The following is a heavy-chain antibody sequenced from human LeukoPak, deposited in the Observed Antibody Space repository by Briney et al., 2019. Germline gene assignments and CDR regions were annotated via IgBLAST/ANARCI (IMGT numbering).Heavy chain of an antibody. D-gene: IGHD2-2*01. V-gene: IGHV1-2*02. Sequence: ASVKVSCKASGHTFTGYYMHWVRQAPGQGLEWMGWINPNSGGTNYAQKFQGRVTMTRDTSISTAYMELSRLRSDDTAVYYCARDGDIVVVPAAEESTFYYYMDVWGKGTTVTVSS. CDR1: GHTFTGYY. CDR2: INPNSGGT. CDR3: ARDGDIVVVPAAEESTFYYYMDV. J-gene: IGHJ6*03.